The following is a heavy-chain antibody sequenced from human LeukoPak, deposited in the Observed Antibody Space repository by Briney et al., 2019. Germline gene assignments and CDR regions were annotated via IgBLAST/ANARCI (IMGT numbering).Heavy chain of an antibody. CDR1: GGSFSGYY. J-gene: IGHJ5*02. CDR3: ARVRIGRWGQLTDPPAFDP. CDR2: INHSGST. Sequence: SETLSLTCAVYGGSFSGYYWSWIRQPPGKGLEWIGEINHSGSTNYNPSLKSRVTISVDTSKNQFSLKLSSVTAADTAVYYCARVRIGRWGQLTDPPAFDPWGQGTLVTVSS. D-gene: IGHD2-2*01. V-gene: IGHV4-34*01.